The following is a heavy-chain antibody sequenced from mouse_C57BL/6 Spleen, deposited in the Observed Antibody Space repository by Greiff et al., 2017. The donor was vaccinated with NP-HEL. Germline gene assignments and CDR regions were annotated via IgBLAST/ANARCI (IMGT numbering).Heavy chain of an antibody. CDR3: ARGLDYGNYFDY. Sequence: VQLQQSGPELVKPGASVKISCKASGYTFTDYYMNWVKQSHGKSLEWIGDINPNNGGTSYNQKFKGKATLTVDKSSSTTYMELRSLTSEDSAVYYCARGLDYGNYFDYWGQGTTLTVSS. CDR1: GYTFTDYY. CDR2: INPNNGGT. D-gene: IGHD2-4*01. J-gene: IGHJ2*01. V-gene: IGHV1-26*01.